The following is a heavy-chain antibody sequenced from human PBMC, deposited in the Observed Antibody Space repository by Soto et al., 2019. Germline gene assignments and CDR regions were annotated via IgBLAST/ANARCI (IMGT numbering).Heavy chain of an antibody. J-gene: IGHJ5*02. D-gene: IGHD2-15*01. CDR3: ANHRDCYGNTCDSGEFDP. CDR1: GGAINNYY. Sequence: PSETLSLTCTVSGGAINNYYWSWIRQPPGKGLEWIGYLYYSGRSSYNPSLKRRVTISVDTSNNQFSLKLSSVTAADTAVYYCANHRDCYGNTCDSGEFDPWGQGTVVTVSS. CDR2: LYYSGRS. V-gene: IGHV4-59*08.